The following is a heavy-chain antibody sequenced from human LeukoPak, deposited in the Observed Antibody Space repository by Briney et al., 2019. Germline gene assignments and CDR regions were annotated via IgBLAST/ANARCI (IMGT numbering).Heavy chain of an antibody. J-gene: IGHJ5*02. V-gene: IGHV1-69*05. D-gene: IGHD1-26*01. CDR2: IIPIFGTA. CDR3: ARSLQIIVDNWFDP. Sequence: SVKVSCKASGYTFSSYGISWVRQAPGQGLEWMGRIIPIFGTANYAQKFQGRVAITTDESTSAAYMELRSLRSDDTAVYYCARSLQIIVDNWFDPWGQGTLVTVSS. CDR1: GYTFSSYG.